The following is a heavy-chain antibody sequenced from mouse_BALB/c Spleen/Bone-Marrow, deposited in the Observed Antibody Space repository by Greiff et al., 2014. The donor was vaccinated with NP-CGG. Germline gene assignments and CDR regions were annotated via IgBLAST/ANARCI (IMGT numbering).Heavy chain of an antibody. J-gene: IGHJ4*01. CDR3: ARTYGDPPYFYARDY. CDR2: IIPSNGRS. CDR1: GYTFTSYW. Sequence: QVQLQQSGAELVKPGTSVKLSCKTSGYTFTSYWMHWVKQRPGQGLEWIGEIIPSNGRSNYNEKFKNKATLTVDKSSSTAYMQLSSLTSEDSAVYFCARTYGDPPYFYARDYWGQGTSVTVSS. V-gene: IGHV1S81*02. D-gene: IGHD2-13*01.